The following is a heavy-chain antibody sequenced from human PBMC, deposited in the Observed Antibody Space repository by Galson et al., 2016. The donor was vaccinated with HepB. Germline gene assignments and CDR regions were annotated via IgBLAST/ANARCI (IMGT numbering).Heavy chain of an antibody. D-gene: IGHD3-10*01. J-gene: IGHJ6*04. Sequence: SLRLSCAASGFSVGSNDMTWVRQAPGKGLEWVSVLYTGGDTSYADSVKGRFIISRDNFENTLYLHMNSLRAEDTAVYYCARDLWFRKSAWGMDVWGKGATVAVSS. CDR2: LYTGGDT. V-gene: IGHV3-53*01. CDR1: GFSVGSND. CDR3: ARDLWFRKSAWGMDV.